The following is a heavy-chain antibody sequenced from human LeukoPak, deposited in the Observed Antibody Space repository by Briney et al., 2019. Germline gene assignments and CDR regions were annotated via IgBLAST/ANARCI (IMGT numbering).Heavy chain of an antibody. V-gene: IGHV3-30*02. Sequence: GGSLRLSCAASGFTFSSYGMHWVRQAPGKGLAWVAFIRYDGSNKYYADSVKGRITISRDNSKNTLYLQMNSLRAEDTAVYYCAKDPRRPYYYDSSGYAFDIWGQGTMVTVSS. CDR1: GFTFSSYG. J-gene: IGHJ3*02. CDR2: IRYDGSNK. CDR3: AKDPRRPYYYDSSGYAFDI. D-gene: IGHD3-22*01.